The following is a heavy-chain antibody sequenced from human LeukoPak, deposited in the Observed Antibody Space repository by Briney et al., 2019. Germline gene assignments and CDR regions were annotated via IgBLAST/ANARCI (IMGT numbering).Heavy chain of an antibody. CDR3: ARDDIVVVPAAMPYYYGMDV. J-gene: IGHJ6*02. Sequence: ASVKASCKASGYTFTSYGISWVRQAPGQGLEWMGWISAYNGNTNYAQKFQGRVTITADESTSTAYMELSSLRSEDTAVYYCARDDIVVVPAAMPYYYGMDVWGQGTTVTVSS. V-gene: IGHV1-18*01. CDR2: ISAYNGNT. D-gene: IGHD2-2*01. CDR1: GYTFTSYG.